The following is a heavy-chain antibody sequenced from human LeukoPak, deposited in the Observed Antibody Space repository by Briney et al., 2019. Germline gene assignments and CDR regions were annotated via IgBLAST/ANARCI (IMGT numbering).Heavy chain of an antibody. CDR3: ARAPTNYGGNSVDY. CDR1: GYSISSGYY. D-gene: IGHD4-23*01. V-gene: IGHV4-38-2*01. CDR2: IYHSGST. J-gene: IGHJ4*02. Sequence: PSETLSLTCAVSGYSISSGYYWGWIRQPPGKGLEWIGSIYHSGSTYYNPSLKSRVTISVDTSKNQFSLKLSSVTAADTAVYYCARAPTNYGGNSVDYWGQGTLVTVSS.